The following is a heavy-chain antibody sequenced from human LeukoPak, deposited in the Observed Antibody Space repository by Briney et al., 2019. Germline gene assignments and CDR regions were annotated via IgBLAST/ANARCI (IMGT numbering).Heavy chain of an antibody. J-gene: IGHJ4*02. D-gene: IGHD6-13*01. V-gene: IGHV4-59*08. Sequence: SETLSLTCTVSGGSISSYYWSWIRQPPGKGLEWIGYIYYSGSTSYNPSLKSRVTISVDTSKNQFSLKLSSVTAADTAVYYCARRSPAAADDYWGQGTLVTVSS. CDR1: GGSISSYY. CDR3: ARRSPAAADDY. CDR2: IYYSGST.